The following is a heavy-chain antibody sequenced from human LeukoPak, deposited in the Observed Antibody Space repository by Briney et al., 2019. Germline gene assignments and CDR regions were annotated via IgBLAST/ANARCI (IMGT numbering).Heavy chain of an antibody. CDR3: ARNSLYCSGGSCSKIYYYYMDV. CDR2: ISAYNGNT. Sequence: GASVKVSCKASGYTFTSYGISWVRQAPGQGLEWMGWISAYNGNTNYAQKLQGRVTMTTYTSTSTAHMELSSLRSEDTAVYYCARNSLYCSGGSCSKIYYYYMDVWGKGTTVTVSS. V-gene: IGHV1-18*01. D-gene: IGHD2-15*01. J-gene: IGHJ6*03. CDR1: GYTFTSYG.